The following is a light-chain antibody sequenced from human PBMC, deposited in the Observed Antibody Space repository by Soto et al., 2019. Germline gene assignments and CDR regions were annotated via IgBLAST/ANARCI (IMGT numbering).Light chain of an antibody. CDR3: QTWGTGIHV. V-gene: IGLV4-69*01. CDR2: LNSDGSH. CDR1: SGHSSYA. J-gene: IGLJ1*01. Sequence: QPVLTQSPSASASLGASVKFTCTLSSGHSSYAIARHQQQPEKGPRYLMKLNSDGSHSKGDGIPDRFSGSSSGAERYLTISSLQSEDEADYYCQTWGTGIHVFGTGTKLTVL.